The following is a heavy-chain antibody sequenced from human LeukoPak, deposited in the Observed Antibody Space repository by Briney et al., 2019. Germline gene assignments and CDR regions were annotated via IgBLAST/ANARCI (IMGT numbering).Heavy chain of an antibody. CDR3: AKYQGGNDYGDYGFDY. Sequence: GGSLRLSCAASGFTFSSYWMSWVRQAPGKGLEWVANIKQDGSEKYYVDSVKGRFTISRDNSKNTLYLQMNSLRAEDTAVYYCAKYQGGNDYGDYGFDYWGQGTLVTVSS. CDR2: IKQDGSEK. V-gene: IGHV3-7*03. D-gene: IGHD4-17*01. J-gene: IGHJ4*02. CDR1: GFTFSSYW.